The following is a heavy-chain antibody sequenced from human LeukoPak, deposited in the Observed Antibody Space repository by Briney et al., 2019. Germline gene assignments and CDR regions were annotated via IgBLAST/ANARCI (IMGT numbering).Heavy chain of an antibody. Sequence: LSLTCAVYGGSFSGYYWSWIRQPPGKGLEWVAVIWYDGSNKYYADSVKGRFTISRDNSKNTLYLQMNSLRAEDTAVYYCARDYYGSGTLLKGPVSFDYWGQGTLVTVSS. CDR1: GGSFSGYY. V-gene: IGHV3-33*08. CDR3: ARDYYGSGTLLKGPVSFDY. CDR2: IWYDGSNK. J-gene: IGHJ4*02. D-gene: IGHD3-10*01.